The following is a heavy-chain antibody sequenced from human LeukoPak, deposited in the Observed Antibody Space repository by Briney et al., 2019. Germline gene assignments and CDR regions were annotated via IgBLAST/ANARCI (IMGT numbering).Heavy chain of an antibody. J-gene: IGHJ3*02. D-gene: IGHD2-2*01. V-gene: IGHV4-59*12. CDR2: IFYNEGT. CDR3: ARDVCSSTSCDDAFDI. Sequence: PSETLSLTCTVSGGSISSYYWSWIRQPPGKGLEWIGYIFYNEGTSYNPSLKSRVTISVDTSKNQFSLKLSSVTAADTAVYYCARDVCSSTSCDDAFDIWGQGTMVTVSS. CDR1: GGSISSYY.